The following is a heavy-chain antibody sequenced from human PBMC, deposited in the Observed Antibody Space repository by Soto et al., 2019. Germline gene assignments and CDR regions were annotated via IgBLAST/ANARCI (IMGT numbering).Heavy chain of an antibody. D-gene: IGHD2-15*01. CDR1: GGTFSSYA. CDR3: ARVGYCSGGSCSGGSYNWFDP. Sequence: QVQLVQSGAEVKKPGSSVKVSCKASGGTFSSYAISWVRQAPGQGLEWMGGIIPIFGTANYAHKFQGRVTITADDSTRTTYTELISLRSEDTAVYYCARVGYCSGGSCSGGSYNWFDPWGQGTLVTVSS. J-gene: IGHJ5*02. CDR2: IIPIFGTA. V-gene: IGHV1-69*01.